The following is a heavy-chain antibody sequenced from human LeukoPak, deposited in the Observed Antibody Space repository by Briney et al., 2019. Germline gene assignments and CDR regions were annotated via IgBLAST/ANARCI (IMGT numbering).Heavy chain of an antibody. Sequence: PSETLSLTCSVSGGSVTSYYWSWIRQPPGKGLEWIGHIHYSGSNNYNPSLKSRVTMFVDRSKNQISLRLSSVTAADTAVYYCARRYSGSYRTFDYWGQGTLVTVSS. D-gene: IGHD1-26*01. CDR1: GGSVTSYY. CDR3: ARRYSGSYRTFDY. J-gene: IGHJ4*02. CDR2: IHYSGSN. V-gene: IGHV4-59*08.